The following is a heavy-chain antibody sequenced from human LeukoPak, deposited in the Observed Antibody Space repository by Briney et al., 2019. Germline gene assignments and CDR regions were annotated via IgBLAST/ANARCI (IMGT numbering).Heavy chain of an antibody. CDR3: ASHSSGYYSAGAEH. Sequence: SETLSLTCTVSGGSISSSSYYWGWIRQPPGKGLEWIGEINHSGSTNYNPSLKSRVTISVDTSKNQFSLKLSSVTAADTAVYYCASHSSGYYSAGAEHWGQGTLVTVSS. CDR1: GGSISSSSYY. V-gene: IGHV4-39*07. J-gene: IGHJ1*01. D-gene: IGHD3-22*01. CDR2: INHSGST.